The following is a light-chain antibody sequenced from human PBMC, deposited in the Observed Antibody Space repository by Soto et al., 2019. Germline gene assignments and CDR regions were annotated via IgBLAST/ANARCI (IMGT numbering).Light chain of an antibody. CDR1: SSDVGSYSL. CDR3: CSYAGSTTLYV. Sequence: QSALTQPASVSGSPGQSITISCTGTSSDVGSYSLVSWYQQHPGKATKLMIYEVSKRPSGVSNRFSASKSGNTASLTIFGLQAEDEADYYCCSYAGSTTLYVFGSGTKVTVL. J-gene: IGLJ1*01. CDR2: EVS. V-gene: IGLV2-23*02.